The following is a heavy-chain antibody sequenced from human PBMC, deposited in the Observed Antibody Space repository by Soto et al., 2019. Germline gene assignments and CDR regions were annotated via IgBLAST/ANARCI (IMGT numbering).Heavy chain of an antibody. Sequence: ASVKVSCKASGGTFSSYAISWVRQAPGQGLEWMGGIIPIFGTANYAQKFQGRVTITADKSTSTAYMELSSLRSEDTAVYYCARGTAAAGPFDYWGQGTLVNVSS. CDR2: IIPIFGTA. CDR3: ARGTAAAGPFDY. V-gene: IGHV1-69*06. CDR1: GGTFSSYA. J-gene: IGHJ4*02. D-gene: IGHD6-13*01.